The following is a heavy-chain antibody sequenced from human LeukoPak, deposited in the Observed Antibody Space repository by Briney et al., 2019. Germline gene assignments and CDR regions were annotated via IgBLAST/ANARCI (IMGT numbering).Heavy chain of an antibody. D-gene: IGHD2-21*01. CDR2: IKQDGSEK. V-gene: IGHV3-7*01. Sequence: PGGSLRLSCAASGFTFSSYWMSWVRQAPGKGLEWVANIKQDGSEKYYVDSVKGRFTISRDNAKNSLYLQMNSLRAEDTAVYYCARAIRRFIRGSDGFDYWGPGILVTVSS. CDR3: ARAIRRFIRGSDGFDY. CDR1: GFTFSSYW. J-gene: IGHJ4*02.